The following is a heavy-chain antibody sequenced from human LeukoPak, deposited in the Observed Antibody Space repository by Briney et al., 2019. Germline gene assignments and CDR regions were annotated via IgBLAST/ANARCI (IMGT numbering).Heavy chain of an antibody. Sequence: GGSLRLSCAASGFTFSSYGMHWVRQAPGKGLEWVAFIQSDVSSEYYAESVKGRFTVSRDNSKDMVYLQMNGLRVEDTAVYYCAREYSGRCIHAFHSWGQGTTVTVSS. CDR1: GFTFSSYG. D-gene: IGHD6-13*01. V-gene: IGHV3-30*02. CDR2: IQSDVSSE. CDR3: AREYSGRCIHAFHS. J-gene: IGHJ3*02.